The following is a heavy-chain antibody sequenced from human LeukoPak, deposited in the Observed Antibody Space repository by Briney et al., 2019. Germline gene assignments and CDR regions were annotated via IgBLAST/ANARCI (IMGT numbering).Heavy chain of an antibody. J-gene: IGHJ4*02. D-gene: IGHD3-22*01. Sequence: ASVKVSCKASGGTFSSYAISWVRQAPGQGLEWMGGIIPIFGTTNYAQKFQGRVTITADESTSTAYMELSSLRSEDTAVYYCASQITYYYDTSGPFFDYWGEGTLVTVSS. CDR1: GGTFSSYA. CDR3: ASQITYYYDTSGPFFDY. V-gene: IGHV1-69*13. CDR2: IIPIFGTT.